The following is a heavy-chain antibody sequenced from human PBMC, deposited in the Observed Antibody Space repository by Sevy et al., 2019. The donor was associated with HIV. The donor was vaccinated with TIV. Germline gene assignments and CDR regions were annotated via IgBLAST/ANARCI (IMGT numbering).Heavy chain of an antibody. Sequence: GGSLRLSCVASGFTFTNYAMSWVRQAPGKGLEWVSAIRVGGSSTYYADSVKGRFTISRDNSKNTVYLQMNSLRAEDTDHSYCAKDYEFGSGSLTGHFDYWGQGTLVTVSS. D-gene: IGHD3-10*01. CDR2: IRVGGSST. V-gene: IGHV3-23*01. CDR1: GFTFTNYA. CDR3: AKDYEFGSGSLTGHFDY. J-gene: IGHJ4*02.